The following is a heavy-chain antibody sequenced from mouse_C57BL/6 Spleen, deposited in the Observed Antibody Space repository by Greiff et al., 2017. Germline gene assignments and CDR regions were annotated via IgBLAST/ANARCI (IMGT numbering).Heavy chain of an antibody. CDR2: IWTGGGT. V-gene: IGHV2-9-1*01. D-gene: IGHD1-1*01. Sequence: VKLVESGPGLVAPSQSLSITCTVSGFSLTSYAISWVRQPPGKGLEWLGVIWTGGGTNYNSALKSRLSISKDNSKSQVFLKMNSLQTDDTARYYCARRGYGSSYGAMDYWGQGTSVTVSS. CDR1: GFSLTSYA. CDR3: ARRGYGSSYGAMDY. J-gene: IGHJ4*01.